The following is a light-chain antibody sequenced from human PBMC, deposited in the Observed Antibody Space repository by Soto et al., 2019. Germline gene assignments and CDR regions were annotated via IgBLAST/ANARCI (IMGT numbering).Light chain of an antibody. CDR3: SSYTGSSNYV. CDR1: STDVGAYNY. Sequence: QSVLTQPASVSGSPGQSIAISCTGTSTDVGAYNYVSWYQQHPGKAPKLMIFDVANRPSGVSDRFSGSKSGNTASLTISGLQAEGEDDYYCSSYTGSSNYVFGSETKDTVL. V-gene: IGLV2-14*03. CDR2: DVA. J-gene: IGLJ1*01.